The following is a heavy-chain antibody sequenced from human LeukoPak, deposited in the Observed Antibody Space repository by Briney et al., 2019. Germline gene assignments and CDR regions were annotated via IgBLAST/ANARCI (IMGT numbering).Heavy chain of an antibody. Sequence: GASVKVSCKASGYTFTSYGISWVRQAPGQGLEWMGWISAYNGNTNYAQKFQGRVTMTRDTSISTAYMELSRLRSDDTAVYYCARGDFSGSPDYWGQGTLVTVSS. D-gene: IGHD3-10*01. V-gene: IGHV1-18*01. CDR3: ARGDFSGSPDY. J-gene: IGHJ4*02. CDR2: ISAYNGNT. CDR1: GYTFTSYG.